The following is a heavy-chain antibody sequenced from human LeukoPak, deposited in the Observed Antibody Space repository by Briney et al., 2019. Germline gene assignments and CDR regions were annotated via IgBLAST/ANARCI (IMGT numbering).Heavy chain of an antibody. CDR3: VKGRMVRGVTYYYGMDV. V-gene: IGHV3-64D*06. D-gene: IGHD3-10*01. Sequence: GGFLRLSCSASGFTFSSYAMHWVRQAPGKGLEYVSAISSNGGSTYYADSVKGRFTISRDNSKNTLYLQMSSLRAEDTAVYYCVKGRMVRGVTYYYGMDVWGKGTTVTVSS. CDR2: ISSNGGST. J-gene: IGHJ6*04. CDR1: GFTFSSYA.